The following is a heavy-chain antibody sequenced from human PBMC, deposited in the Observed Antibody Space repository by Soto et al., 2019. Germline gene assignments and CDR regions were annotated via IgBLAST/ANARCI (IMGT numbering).Heavy chain of an antibody. Sequence: SETLCITCTFSVGSISIGDYSWSWIRQPPGKGLEWIGYIYYSGSTYYNPSLKSRVTISVDTSKNQFSLKLSSVTAADTAVYYCAREGYYYDSSGRGAFDIWGQGTMVTVSS. D-gene: IGHD3-22*01. CDR2: IYYSGST. CDR1: VGSISIGDYS. J-gene: IGHJ3*02. CDR3: AREGYYYDSSGRGAFDI. V-gene: IGHV4-30-4*01.